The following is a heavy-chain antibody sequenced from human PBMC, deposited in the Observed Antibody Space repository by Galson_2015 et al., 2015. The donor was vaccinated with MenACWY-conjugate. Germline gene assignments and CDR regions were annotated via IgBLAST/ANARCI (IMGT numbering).Heavy chain of an antibody. Sequence: QSGAEVKKPGESLKISCRGSGYTFTSNWIGWVRQMPGKGLEWMGIIYPGDSDTRYTPSFQGHVTISADKSINTAYLQWGSLEASDTAMYYCARQGFGSSSLDYWGRGTLVTVSS. CDR3: ARQGFGSSSLDY. J-gene: IGHJ4*02. V-gene: IGHV5-51*01. CDR1: GYTFTSNW. CDR2: IYPGDSDT. D-gene: IGHD6-6*01.